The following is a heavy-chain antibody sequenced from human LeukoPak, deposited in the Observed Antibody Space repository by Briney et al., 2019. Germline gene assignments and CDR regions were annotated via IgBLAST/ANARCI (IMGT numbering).Heavy chain of an antibody. J-gene: IGHJ4*02. Sequence: ASVKVSCKASGYTFTSYYMHWVRQAPGQGLEWMGIINPSGGSTTYAQKFRGRLTMTRDMSTSTVYMELSSLRSEDTAVYYCARERGYDILTGRRGGFDYWGQGTLVTVSS. CDR1: GYTFTSYY. CDR3: ARERGYDILTGRRGGFDY. V-gene: IGHV1-46*01. CDR2: INPSGGST. D-gene: IGHD3-9*01.